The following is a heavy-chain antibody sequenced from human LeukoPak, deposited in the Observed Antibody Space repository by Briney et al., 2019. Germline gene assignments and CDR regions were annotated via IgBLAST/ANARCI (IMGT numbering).Heavy chain of an antibody. CDR1: GYTFTGYY. CDR3: ARVRMTVVPAASPGGGIAAAGIDP. Sequence: ASVKVSCKVSGYTFTGYYMHWVRQAPGQGLEWMGWINPNSGGTNYAQKFQGRVTMTRDTSISTAYMELSRLRSDDTAVYYCARVRMTVVPAASPGGGIAAAGIDPWGQGTLVTVSS. V-gene: IGHV1-2*02. J-gene: IGHJ5*02. CDR2: INPNSGGT. D-gene: IGHD6-13*01.